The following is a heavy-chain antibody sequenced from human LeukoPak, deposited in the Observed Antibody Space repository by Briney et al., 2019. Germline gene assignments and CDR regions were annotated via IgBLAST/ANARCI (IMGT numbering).Heavy chain of an antibody. CDR1: GFAVSTYY. V-gene: IGHV3-23*01. Sequence: GGSLRLSCAASGFAVSTYYMGWVRQAPGKGLEWVSVISGSGGSTYYADSVKGRFTISRDNSKNTLYLQMNSLRAEDTAVYYCAKDQSGGGYYWGGVDYWGQGTLVTVSS. CDR2: ISGSGGST. J-gene: IGHJ4*02. D-gene: IGHD3-3*01. CDR3: AKDQSGGGYYWGGVDY.